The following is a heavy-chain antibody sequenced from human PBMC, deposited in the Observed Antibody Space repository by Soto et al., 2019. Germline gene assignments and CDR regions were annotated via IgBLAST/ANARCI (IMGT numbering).Heavy chain of an antibody. J-gene: IGHJ4*02. CDR1: GYSFASQW. Sequence: EVQLVQSGAEVKKSGESLRIFCKVSGYSFASQWISWVRQVPGKGQEWMGRIDLSESYTTYNPSFQGHVTFSADKSITTAYLQWRSLEASDTAIYYCATQGLTTYYFGYWGQGTLVTVSS. V-gene: IGHV5-10-1*03. CDR2: IDLSESYT. CDR3: ATQGLTTYYFGY.